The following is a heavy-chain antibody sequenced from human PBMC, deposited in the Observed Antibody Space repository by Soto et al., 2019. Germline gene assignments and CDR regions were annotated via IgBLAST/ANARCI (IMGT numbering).Heavy chain of an antibody. Sequence: PSQTLSLTCAISVYSVSSNSAAWNWIRRSPSRGLGWLGRTYYRSKWYNDYAVSVKSRININTETSTNQFSLQPNSVTPEDTAVYYCARRYWSGGTCYSNGMEVWGQGTTVTISS. D-gene: IGHD2-15*01. J-gene: IGHJ6*01. CDR2: TYYRSKWYN. CDR1: VYSVSSNSAA. V-gene: IGHV6-1*01. CDR3: ARRYWSGGTCYSNGMEV.